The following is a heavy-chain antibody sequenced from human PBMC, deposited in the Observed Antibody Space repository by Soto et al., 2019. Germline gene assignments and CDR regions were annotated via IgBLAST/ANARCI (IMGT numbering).Heavy chain of an antibody. Sequence: YSVQVSCKASGGTFSSYAISWVRQAPGQGLEWMGGIIPIFGTANYAQKFQGRVTITADESTSTAYMELSSLRSEDTAVYYCARDRGCSSTSCYRTVRDYDYRRDVWGQ. CDR1: GGTFSSYA. V-gene: IGHV1-69*13. CDR2: IIPIFGTA. CDR3: ARDRGCSSTSCYRTVRDYDYRRDV. D-gene: IGHD2-2*02. J-gene: IGHJ6*02.